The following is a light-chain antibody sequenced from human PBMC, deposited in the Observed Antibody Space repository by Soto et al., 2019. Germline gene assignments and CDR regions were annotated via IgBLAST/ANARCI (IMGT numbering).Light chain of an antibody. CDR1: QDISVY. J-gene: IGKJ5*01. Sequence: DIQMTQSPSSLSASVGDRVTITCRASQDISVYLAWYQQKPGQVPKLLIYSASTLQSGVPSRFSGSGSGTDFTLTISSLQPEDVATYFCQKFNTAPLTVGQGTRLEIK. CDR3: QKFNTAPLT. V-gene: IGKV1-27*01. CDR2: SAS.